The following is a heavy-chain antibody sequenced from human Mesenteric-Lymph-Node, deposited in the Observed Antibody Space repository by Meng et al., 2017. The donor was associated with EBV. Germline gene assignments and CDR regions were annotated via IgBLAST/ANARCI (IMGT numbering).Heavy chain of an antibody. CDR3: AHRTSNCFDP. CDR2: IYWDDDK. V-gene: IGHV2-5*02. CDR1: GFSLSTSGVG. Sequence: QITLKESGPTLVKPTQTLTLTCTFSGFSLSTSGVGVGWIRQPPGKALEWLALIYWDDDKRYSPSLKTRLTITTDTSENQVVLTMTNMDPVDAATYYCAHRTSNCFDPWGQGTLVTVSS. J-gene: IGHJ5*02.